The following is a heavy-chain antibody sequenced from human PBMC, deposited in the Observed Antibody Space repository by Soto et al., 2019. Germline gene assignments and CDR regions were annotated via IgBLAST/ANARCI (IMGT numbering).Heavy chain of an antibody. D-gene: IGHD4-17*01. V-gene: IGHV4-30-2*01. CDR1: GGSISSGGYS. CDR3: ARAMTTVTTIDY. J-gene: IGHJ4*02. CDR2: IYHSGST. Sequence: SETLSLTCAVSGGSISSGGYSWSWIRQPPGKGLEWIGYIYHSGSTYYNPSLKSRVTISVDRSKNQFSLKLSSVTAANTAVYYCARAMTTVTTIDYWGQGTLVTVS.